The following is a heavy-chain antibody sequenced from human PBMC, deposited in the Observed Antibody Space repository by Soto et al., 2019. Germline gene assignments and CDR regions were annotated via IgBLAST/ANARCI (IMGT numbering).Heavy chain of an antibody. CDR3: ARDRKVRGWIDP. D-gene: IGHD3-10*01. CDR2: IYQSGTT. V-gene: IGHV4-39*07. Sequence: SETLSLTCTVSGGSISSSSYYWGWIRQPPGKGLEWIGNIYQSGTTHYNPSLQSRVTISVDDSKNQFSLKLNSVTVADPAIYYCARDRKVRGWIDPWGQGAPVTVSS. J-gene: IGHJ5*02. CDR1: GGSISSSSYY.